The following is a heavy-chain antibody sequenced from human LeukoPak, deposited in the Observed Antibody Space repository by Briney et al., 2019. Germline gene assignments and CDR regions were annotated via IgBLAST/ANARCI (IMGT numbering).Heavy chain of an antibody. CDR2: IYYSGST. Sequence: SETLSLTCTVSGGSISSSSYYWGWIRQPPGKGLEWIGSIYYSGSTYYNPSLKSRVTISVDTSKNQFSLKLSSVTAADTAVYYCARPLVVVAASGWFDPWGQGTLVTVSS. J-gene: IGHJ5*02. V-gene: IGHV4-39*01. CDR3: ARPLVVVAASGWFDP. CDR1: GGSISSSSYY. D-gene: IGHD2-15*01.